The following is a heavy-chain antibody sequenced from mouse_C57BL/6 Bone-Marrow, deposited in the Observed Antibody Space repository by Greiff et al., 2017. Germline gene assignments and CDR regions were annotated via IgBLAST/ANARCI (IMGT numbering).Heavy chain of an antibody. CDR2: IYPGSGST. CDR3: ARNDGYYVWAMDY. Sequence: QVQLQQPGAELVKPGASVKMFCKASGYTFTSYWITWVKQRPGQGLEWIGDIYPGSGSTNYNEKFKSKATLTVDTSSSTAYMQLSSLTSEDSAVYYCARNDGYYVWAMDYWGQGTSVTVSS. J-gene: IGHJ4*01. CDR1: GYTFTSYW. D-gene: IGHD2-3*01. V-gene: IGHV1-55*01.